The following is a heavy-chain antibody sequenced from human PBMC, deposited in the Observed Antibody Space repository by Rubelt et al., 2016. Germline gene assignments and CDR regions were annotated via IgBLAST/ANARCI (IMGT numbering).Heavy chain of an antibody. D-gene: IGHD3-22*01. CDR1: GYTFTSYA. V-gene: IGHV1-3*01. CDR3: ARYYYDSSGYVYFDY. J-gene: IGHJ4*02. CDR2: IHAGNGNT. Sequence: QVQLVQSGAEVKKPGASVKVSCKASGYTFTSYAMHWVRQAPGQRLEWMGWIHAGNGNTKYSQKFQGRVTITRDASASTAYMELSSLGSEDTAVYYCARYYYDSSGYVYFDYWGQGTLVTVSS.